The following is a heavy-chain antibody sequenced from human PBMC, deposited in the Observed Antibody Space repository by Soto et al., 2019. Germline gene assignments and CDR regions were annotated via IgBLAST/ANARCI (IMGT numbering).Heavy chain of an antibody. CDR2: INSGSSTI. J-gene: IGHJ4*02. D-gene: IGHD2-15*01. CDR3: ARDTPRCSGGSCFDF. CDR1: GFTFSSYS. V-gene: IGHV3-48*02. Sequence: EVQLVESGGGLVQPGGSLRLSCAASGFTFSSYSMNWVRQAPGKGLEWVSYINSGSSTIYYADSVKGRFTISRDNAKNSRYLQMSSLRDEDTAVYYCARDTPRCSGGSCFDFWGQGTLVTVSS.